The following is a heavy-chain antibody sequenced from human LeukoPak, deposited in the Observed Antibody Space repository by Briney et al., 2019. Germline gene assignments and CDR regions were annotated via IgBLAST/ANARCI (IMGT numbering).Heavy chain of an antibody. CDR2: NYYSGST. CDR1: GGSISSSSYY. CDR3: ARSYKGAYSGYDE. J-gene: IGHJ4*02. D-gene: IGHD5-12*01. Sequence: SETLSLTCTVSGGSISSSSYYWGWIRQPPGKGLEWIGSNYYSGSTYYNPSLKSRVTISLDTSKNQFSLKLTSVTAADTAVYYCARSYKGAYSGYDEWGQGTLVTVSS. V-gene: IGHV4-39*07.